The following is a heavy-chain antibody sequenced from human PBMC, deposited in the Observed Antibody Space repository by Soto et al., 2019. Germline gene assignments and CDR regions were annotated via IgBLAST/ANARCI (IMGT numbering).Heavy chain of an antibody. D-gene: IGHD3-22*01. V-gene: IGHV4-4*07. CDR2: IYTSGST. CDR3: ARAQYYYDSSGIHAAFDI. Sequence: PSETLSLTCTVSGGSIGSYYWSWIRQPAGKGLEWIGRIYTSGSTNYNPSLKSRVTMSVDTSKNQFSLKLSSVTAADTAVYYCARAQYYYDSSGIHAAFDIWGLGTMVTV. CDR1: GGSIGSYY. J-gene: IGHJ3*02.